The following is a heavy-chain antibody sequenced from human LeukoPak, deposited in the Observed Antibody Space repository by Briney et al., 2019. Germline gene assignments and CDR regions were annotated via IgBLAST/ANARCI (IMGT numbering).Heavy chain of an antibody. CDR3: AKELGYCGVGRCGN. CDR2: ISGSATGT. D-gene: IGHD2-15*01. J-gene: IGHJ4*02. V-gene: IGHV3-23*01. CDR1: GFTFSRFA. Sequence: TGGSLRLSCAASGFTFSRFAMNWVRQAPGEGLEWVSTISGSATGTYYADSVKGRFTISRDNSKSTLYLQMDSLRAEDTAVYYCAKELGYCGVGRCGNWGQGTLVTVSS.